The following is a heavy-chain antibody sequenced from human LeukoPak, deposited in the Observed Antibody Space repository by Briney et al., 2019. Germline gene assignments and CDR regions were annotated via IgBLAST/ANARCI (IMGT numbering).Heavy chain of an antibody. CDR1: GFTFRSYA. Sequence: GGSLRLSCAASGFTFRSYAMSWVRQAPGKGLEWVSAISGSGGSTYYADSVKGRFTISRDNSKNTLYLQMNSLRAEDTAVYYCAKDLVRITIFGVVIPPGYYMDVWGKGTTVTVSS. CDR2: ISGSGGST. J-gene: IGHJ6*03. D-gene: IGHD3-3*01. V-gene: IGHV3-23*01. CDR3: AKDLVRITIFGVVIPPGYYMDV.